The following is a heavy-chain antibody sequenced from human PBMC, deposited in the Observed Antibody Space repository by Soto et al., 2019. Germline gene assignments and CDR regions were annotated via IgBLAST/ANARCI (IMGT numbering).Heavy chain of an antibody. CDR3: ARGRYVGY. CDR1: GYTFTSYG. V-gene: IGHV1-18*01. CDR2: ISAHNGNT. Sequence: QVHLVQSGAEVKKPGASVKVSCKASGYTFTSYGITWVRQAPGQGLEWMGWISAHNGNTDYAQKLEGGVSVTSGTSTSTAYMELRSLRADDAAVYYCARGRYVGYWGQGPLVTVSS. J-gene: IGHJ4*02. D-gene: IGHD1-1*01.